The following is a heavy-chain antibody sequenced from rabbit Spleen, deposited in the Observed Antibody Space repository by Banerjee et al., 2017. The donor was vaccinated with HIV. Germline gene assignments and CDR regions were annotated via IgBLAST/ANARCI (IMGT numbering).Heavy chain of an antibody. Sequence: QEQLEESGGDLVKPEGSLTLTCTASGFDFISYWICWVRQAPGKGLEWIACIYAGSSGTTYYASWAKGRFTISKTSSTTVTLQMTSLTAAETATYFCARGANAHGYGYDLWGPGTLVTVS. CDR3: ARGANAHGYGYDL. CDR1: GFDFISYW. CDR2: IYAGSSGTT. D-gene: IGHD6-1*01. J-gene: IGHJ4*01. V-gene: IGHV1S45*01.